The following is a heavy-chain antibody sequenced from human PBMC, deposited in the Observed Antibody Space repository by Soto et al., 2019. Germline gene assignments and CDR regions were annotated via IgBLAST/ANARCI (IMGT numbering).Heavy chain of an antibody. V-gene: IGHV4-30-4*01. J-gene: IGHJ5*02. Sequence: QVQLQESGPGLVKPSQTLSLTCTVSGGSISSGEYYWSWIRQPPGKGLEWIGCIYYSGYAYYNPSLKSRIIISVDTSKTQFSLKLSSLTAADTAVYFCARGSAGGSSWHDNWFDPWGQGTLVTVSS. CDR2: IYYSGYA. D-gene: IGHD6-13*01. CDR3: ARGSAGGSSWHDNWFDP. CDR1: GGSISSGEYY.